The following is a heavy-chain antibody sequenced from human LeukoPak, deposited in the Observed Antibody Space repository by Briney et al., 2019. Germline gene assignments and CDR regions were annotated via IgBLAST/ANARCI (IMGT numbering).Heavy chain of an antibody. J-gene: IGHJ4*02. Sequence: EASVKVSCKASGGTFSSYAISWVRQAPGQGLEWMGGIIPIFGTANYAQKFQGRVTITADESTSTAYMELSSLRSEDTAVYYCASLYGSGSYIDYWGQGTLVIVSS. CDR3: ASLYGSGSYIDY. V-gene: IGHV1-69*01. D-gene: IGHD3-10*01. CDR2: IIPIFGTA. CDR1: GGTFSSYA.